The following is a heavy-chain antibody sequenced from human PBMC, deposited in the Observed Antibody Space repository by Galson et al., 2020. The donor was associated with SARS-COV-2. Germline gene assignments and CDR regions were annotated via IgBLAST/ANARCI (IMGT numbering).Heavy chain of an antibody. D-gene: IGHD3-9*01. Sequence: GESLKISCAASGFTFSSYGMHWVRQAPGKGLEWVAVIWYDESNKYYADSVKGRFTISRDNSKNTLYLQMNSLRAEDTAVYYCAREGGILIGAFDIWGQGTMVTVSS. J-gene: IGHJ3*02. CDR2: IWYDESNK. CDR1: GFTFSSYG. V-gene: IGHV3-33*01. CDR3: AREGGILIGAFDI.